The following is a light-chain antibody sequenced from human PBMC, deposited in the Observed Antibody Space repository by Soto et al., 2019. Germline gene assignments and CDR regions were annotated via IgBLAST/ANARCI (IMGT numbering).Light chain of an antibody. CDR3: KQYGYSPIT. CDR2: GAS. V-gene: IGKV3-20*01. Sequence: EIVLTQSPGTLSLSPGERATLSCRASQSVSSSYLAWYQQKPGQAPRLLIYGASSRATGIQDRFSGSGSGTDFTLTIRRLEPEDFAVYYCKQYGYSPITFGQGTRLEI. CDR1: QSVSSSY. J-gene: IGKJ5*01.